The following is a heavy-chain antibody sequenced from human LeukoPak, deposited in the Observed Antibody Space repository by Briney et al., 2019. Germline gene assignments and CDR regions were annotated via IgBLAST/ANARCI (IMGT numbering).Heavy chain of an antibody. CDR2: IIPIFGTA. CDR3: ARVDTGGHFDP. V-gene: IGHV1-69*05. J-gene: IGHJ5*02. Sequence: ASVKVSCKASGYTFTSYGISWVRQAPGQGLEWMGGIIPIFGTANYAQKFQGRVTITTDESTSTAYMELSSLRSEDTAVYYCARVDTGGHFDPWGQGTLVTVSS. D-gene: IGHD1-14*01. CDR1: GYTFTSYG.